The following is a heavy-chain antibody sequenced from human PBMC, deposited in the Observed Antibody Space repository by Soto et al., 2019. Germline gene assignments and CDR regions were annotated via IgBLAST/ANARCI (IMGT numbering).Heavy chain of an antibody. D-gene: IGHD3-22*01. CDR1: GFSLSTSGVG. Sequence: QITLKESGPPLVKPTQTLTLTCTFSGFSLSTSGVGVGWIRQPPGKALEWLALIYWDDDKRYSPSLKSRLTISKDITRNQVVLTLTNMDPVDTATYYCARQYYYDSSGYYQPLDDWGQGTLVTVSS. CDR2: IYWDDDK. J-gene: IGHJ4*02. V-gene: IGHV2-5*02. CDR3: ARQYYYDSSGYYQPLDD.